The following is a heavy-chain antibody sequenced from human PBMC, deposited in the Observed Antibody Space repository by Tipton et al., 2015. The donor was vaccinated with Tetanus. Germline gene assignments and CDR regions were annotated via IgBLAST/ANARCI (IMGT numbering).Heavy chain of an antibody. CDR1: GGSFSGYY. J-gene: IGHJ6*02. V-gene: IGHV4-34*01. Sequence: TLSLTCAVYGGSFSGYYWSWIRQPPGKGLEWIGEINHSGSTNYNPSLKSRVTISVDTSKNQFSLKLSSVTAADTAVYYCARQLRYCTSTNCLVGVFYGMDVWGQGTAVTVSS. CDR2: INHSGST. D-gene: IGHD2-2*01. CDR3: ARQLRYCTSTNCLVGVFYGMDV.